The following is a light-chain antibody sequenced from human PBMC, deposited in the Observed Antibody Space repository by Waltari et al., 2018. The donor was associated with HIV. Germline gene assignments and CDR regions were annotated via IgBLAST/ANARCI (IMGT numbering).Light chain of an antibody. Sequence: QSVLTQPPSASGTPGQRVTISCSGRRSRIDINPVNWYQQRPGTAPKLLIYNNNQRPSGVPDRFSGSKSGTSASLAISGLQSEDEADYFCAAWDDRLSVVFGGGTKLTVL. V-gene: IGLV1-44*01. CDR1: RSRIDINP. CDR2: NNN. J-gene: IGLJ3*02. CDR3: AAWDDRLSVV.